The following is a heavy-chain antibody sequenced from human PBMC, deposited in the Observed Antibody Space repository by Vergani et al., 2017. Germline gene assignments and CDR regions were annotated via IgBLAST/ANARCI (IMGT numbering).Heavy chain of an antibody. CDR2: INPNSGST. CDR3: ARDVRAYSSSRGLGF. CDR1: EYTFTGYY. D-gene: IGHD6-13*01. V-gene: IGHV1-2*02. J-gene: IGHJ4*02. Sequence: QVQLVQSGAEVKKPGASVKVSCKASEYTFTGYYMHWVRQAPGQGLEWMGWINPNSGSTNYAPKYQGRVTMIRDTSISTAYMELSRLRSDDTAMYYCARDVRAYSSSRGLGFWGQGTLVTVSS.